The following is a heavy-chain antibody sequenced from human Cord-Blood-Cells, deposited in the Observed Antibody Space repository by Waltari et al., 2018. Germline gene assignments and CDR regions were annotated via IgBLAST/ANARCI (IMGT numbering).Heavy chain of an antibody. CDR3: ARDRYSGSYFDY. CDR1: GLPFSRYA. D-gene: IGHD1-26*01. J-gene: IGHJ4*02. V-gene: IGHV3-30-3*01. CDR2: IAYDGSNK. Sequence: QVQLVDSGGGVVQPGRSLRLSCAAPGLPFSRYAMHWVRPDQDKGLEWVAVIAYDGSNKYYADSVKGRFTISRDNSKNTLYLQMNSLRAEDTAVYYCARDRYSGSYFDYWGQGTLVTVSS.